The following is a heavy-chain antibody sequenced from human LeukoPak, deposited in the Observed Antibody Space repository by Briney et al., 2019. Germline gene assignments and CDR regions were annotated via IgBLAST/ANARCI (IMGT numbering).Heavy chain of an antibody. J-gene: IGHJ4*02. CDR3: AKAYVRFLELVGDKTLDY. D-gene: IGHD3-3*01. CDR2: ISGSGGST. Sequence: PGGSLRLSCAASGFTFSSYAMSWVRQAPGKWLEWVSAISGSGGSTYYADSVKGRFTISRDNSKNTLYLQMNSLRAEDTAVYYCAKAYVRFLELVGDKTLDYWGQGTLVTVSS. V-gene: IGHV3-23*01. CDR1: GFTFSSYA.